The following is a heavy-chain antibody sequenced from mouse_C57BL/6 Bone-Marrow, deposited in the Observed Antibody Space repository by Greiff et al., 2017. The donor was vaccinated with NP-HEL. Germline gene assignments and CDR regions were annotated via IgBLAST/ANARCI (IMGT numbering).Heavy chain of an antibody. CDR3: ARWIYYDYAFAY. CDR2: IDPSDSYT. J-gene: IGHJ3*01. Sequence: VKLQQSGAELVRPGTSVKLSCKASGYTFTSYWMHWVKQRPGQGLEWIGVIDPSDSYTNYNQKFKGKATLTVDTSSSTAYMQLSSLTSEDSAVYYCARWIYYDYAFAYWGQGTLVTVSA. V-gene: IGHV1-59*01. CDR1: GYTFTSYW. D-gene: IGHD2-4*01.